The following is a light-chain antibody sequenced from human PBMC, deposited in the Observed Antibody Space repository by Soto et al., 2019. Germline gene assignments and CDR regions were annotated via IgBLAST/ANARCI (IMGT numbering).Light chain of an antibody. CDR2: EDT. J-gene: IGLJ2*01. V-gene: IGLV2-23*01. CDR3: SSYAGSSTLV. CDR1: FSDVGSYNL. Sequence: QSALTQPASVSGSPGQSITISCTGTFSDVGSYNLVSWYQQHPGKAPKLMIYEDTKRPSGVSNRFSGSKSGYTASLTISGLQVEDEADYYCSSYAGSSTLVFGGGTKVTVL.